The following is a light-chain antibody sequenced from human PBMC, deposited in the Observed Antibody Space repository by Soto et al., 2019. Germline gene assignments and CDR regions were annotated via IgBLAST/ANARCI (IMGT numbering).Light chain of an antibody. CDR1: SSDVGGYNY. J-gene: IGLJ2*01. CDR2: EVS. V-gene: IGLV2-14*01. Sequence: QSVLTQPASVSGSPGQSITISCTGTSSDVGGYNYVTWYQQHPGKAPKLMIYEVSNRPSGVSNRFSGSKSGNTASLTISGLQAEDEAGYYCSSYTSSSRVVFGGGTKVTVL. CDR3: SSYTSSSRVV.